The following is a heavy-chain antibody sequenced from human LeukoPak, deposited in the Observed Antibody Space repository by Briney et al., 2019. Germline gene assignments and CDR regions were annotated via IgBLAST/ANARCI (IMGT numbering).Heavy chain of an antibody. CDR2: ISSSGSTI. V-gene: IGHV3-11*04. CDR3: AKDAAANVDYPYYFDY. CDR1: GFTFSDYY. D-gene: IGHD4-11*01. J-gene: IGHJ4*02. Sequence: RTGGSLRLSCAASGFTFSDYYMSWIRQAPGKGLEWVSYISSSGSTIYYADSVKGRFTISRDNAKNSLYLQMNSLRAEDTAVYYCAKDAAANVDYPYYFDYWGQGALVTVSS.